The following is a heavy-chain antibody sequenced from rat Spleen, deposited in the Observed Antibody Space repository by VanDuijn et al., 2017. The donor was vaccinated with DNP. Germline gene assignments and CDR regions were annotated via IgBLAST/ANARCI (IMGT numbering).Heavy chain of an antibody. V-gene: IGHV5-58*01. CDR1: GFTFSTYW. J-gene: IGHJ4*01. CDR3: TRAWLRVLYYAMDA. CDR2: INTDGSST. Sequence: EVQLVVTGGGLVQPGRSLKLSCVASGFTFSTYWMYWIRQAPGKGLEWVASINTDGSSTYYPDSVKGRFTISRDNAKSTLYLQMNSLRSEDTATYYCTRAWLRVLYYAMDAWGQGTSVTVSS. D-gene: IGHD1-7*01.